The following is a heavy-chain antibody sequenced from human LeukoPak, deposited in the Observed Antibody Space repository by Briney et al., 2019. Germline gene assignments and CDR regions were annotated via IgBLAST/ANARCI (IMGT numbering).Heavy chain of an antibody. CDR1: GGSISSSSYY. CDR2: IYYSGST. J-gene: IGHJ4*02. V-gene: IGHV4-39*01. Sequence: SETLSLTCTVSGGSISSSSYYWGWIRQPPGKGLEWIGSIYYSGSTYYNPSLKSRVTISVDTSKNQFSLKLSSMTAADTAVYYCARPRYYGSGILDWGQGTLVTVSS. D-gene: IGHD3-10*01. CDR3: ARPRYYGSGILD.